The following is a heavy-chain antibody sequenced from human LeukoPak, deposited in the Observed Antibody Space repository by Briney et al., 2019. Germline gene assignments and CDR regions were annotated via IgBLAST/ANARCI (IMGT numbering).Heavy chain of an antibody. J-gene: IGHJ3*02. CDR2: INPSGGST. Sequence: GASVKVSCKASGYTFTSYYMHWVRQAPGQGLEWMGIINPSGGSTSYAQKFQGRVTMTRDTSTSTVYMELSSLRSEDTAVYYCARAIRWQLVFDAFDIWGQGTMVTVSS. CDR1: GYTFTSYY. D-gene: IGHD6-6*01. CDR3: ARAIRWQLVFDAFDI. V-gene: IGHV1-46*01.